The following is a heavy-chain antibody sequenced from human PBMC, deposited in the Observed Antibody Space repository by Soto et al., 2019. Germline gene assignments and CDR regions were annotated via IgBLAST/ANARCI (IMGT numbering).Heavy chain of an antibody. CDR3: ASSYSRGLGYGMDV. CDR1: GYTFTGYY. Sequence: ASVKVSCKASGYTFTGYYMHWVRQAPGQGLEWMGWINPNSGGTNYAQKFQGWVTMTRDTSISTAYMELSRLRSDDTAVYYCASSYSRGLGYGMDVWGQGTTVTVSS. D-gene: IGHD6-19*01. J-gene: IGHJ6*02. V-gene: IGHV1-2*04. CDR2: INPNSGGT.